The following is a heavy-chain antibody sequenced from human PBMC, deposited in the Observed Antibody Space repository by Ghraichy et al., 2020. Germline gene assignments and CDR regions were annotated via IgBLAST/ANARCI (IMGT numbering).Heavy chain of an antibody. V-gene: IGHV3-23*01. CDR2: IAFSDDST. J-gene: IGHJ4*02. CDR1: GFTFRNYA. Sequence: LSLTCAASGFTFRNYAMTWVRQAPGKGLEWVSTIAFSDDSTYYADSVKGRFTISRDKSNNTLFLQMNSLRADDTAVYYCARIPTLRWPFDYWCKGTL. D-gene: IGHD4-23*01. CDR3: ARIPTLRWPFDY.